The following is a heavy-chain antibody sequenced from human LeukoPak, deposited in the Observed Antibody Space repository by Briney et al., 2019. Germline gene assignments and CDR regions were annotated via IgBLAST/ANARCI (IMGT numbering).Heavy chain of an antibody. J-gene: IGHJ5*02. V-gene: IGHV4-34*01. CDR2: INHSGST. CDR1: GGSFSGYY. D-gene: IGHD3-10*01. Sequence: PSETLSLTCAVYGGSFSGYYWSWIRQPPGKGLEWIGEINHSGSTNYNPSLKSRVTISVDTSKNQFSLKLSSVTAADTAVYYCARGPRYYDSGRSGFDPWGQGTLVTVSS. CDR3: ARGPRYYDSGRSGFDP.